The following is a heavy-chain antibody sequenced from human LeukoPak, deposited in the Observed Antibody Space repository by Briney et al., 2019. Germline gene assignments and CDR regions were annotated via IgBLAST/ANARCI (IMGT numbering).Heavy chain of an antibody. CDR2: ISSNGGST. J-gene: IGHJ4*02. CDR1: GFTFSSYA. CDR3: ARDLTPSGSHVFDY. V-gene: IGHV3-64*01. Sequence: GGSLRLSWAASGFTFSSYAMHWVRQAPGKGLEYVSAISSNGGSTYYANSVKGRFTISRDNSKNTLYLQMGSLRAEDMAVYYCARDLTPSGSHVFDYWGQGTLVTVSS. D-gene: IGHD1-26*01.